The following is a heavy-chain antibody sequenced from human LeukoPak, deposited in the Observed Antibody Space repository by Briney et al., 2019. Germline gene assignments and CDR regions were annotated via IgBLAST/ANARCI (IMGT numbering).Heavy chain of an antibody. J-gene: IGHJ1*01. CDR3: ARVVRYSGSYQYFQH. D-gene: IGHD1-26*01. CDR2: IYYSGST. Sequence: SETMSLTCTVSGGSISSSSYYWGWIRQPPGKGLEWIGSIYYSGSTYYNPSLKSRVTISVDTSKNQFSLKLSSVTAADTAVYYCARVVRYSGSYQYFQHWGQGTQATVSS. CDR1: GGSISSSSYY. V-gene: IGHV4-39*07.